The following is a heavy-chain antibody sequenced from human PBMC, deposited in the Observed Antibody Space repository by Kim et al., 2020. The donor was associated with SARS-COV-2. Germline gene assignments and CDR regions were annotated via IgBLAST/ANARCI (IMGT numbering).Heavy chain of an antibody. CDR1: GYTFTSYY. CDR2: VNPIDNSA. D-gene: IGHD3-16*01. V-gene: IGHV1-46*01. Sequence: ASVKVSCKASGYTFTSYYFHWVRQAPGQGLEWMGTVNPIDNSARYAQRFQGRVTMTRDTSTATVYMELSNLASDDTAVYYCARGGAYDIWGQGTKVTVSS. CDR3: ARGGAYDI. J-gene: IGHJ3*02.